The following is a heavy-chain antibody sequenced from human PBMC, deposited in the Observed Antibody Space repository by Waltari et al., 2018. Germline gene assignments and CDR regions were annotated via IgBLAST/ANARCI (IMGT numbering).Heavy chain of an antibody. D-gene: IGHD2-21*01. CDR3: ALDTGALWMDV. V-gene: IGHV1-46*01. Sequence: QVQLVQSGAEVKKPGASVKISCKTSDYTFPSSYIHWVRQAPGQGLEWMGIINPSGGSTIYAQKFQGRVTMTRDTSTSTVYMELSSLRSDDTAVYYCALDTGALWMDVWGQGTTVTVSS. J-gene: IGHJ6*02. CDR2: INPSGGST. CDR1: DYTFPSSY.